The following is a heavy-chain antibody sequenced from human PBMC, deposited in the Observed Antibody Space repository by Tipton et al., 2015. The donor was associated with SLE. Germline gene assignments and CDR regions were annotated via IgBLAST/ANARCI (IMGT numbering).Heavy chain of an antibody. CDR2: IDHSGVT. CDR1: GRSFIGSY. CDR3: TRAEFSSNWYMYWHFDL. J-gene: IGHJ2*01. V-gene: IGHV4-34*01. Sequence: TLSLTCAVYGRSFIGSYWTWIRQPPGKGLEWIGDIDHSGVTHYNPSLKSRVTISRDTSGNQFSLNLSSVTASDTAVYFCTRAEFSSNWYMYWHFDLWGRGTLLIVSS. D-gene: IGHD6-13*01.